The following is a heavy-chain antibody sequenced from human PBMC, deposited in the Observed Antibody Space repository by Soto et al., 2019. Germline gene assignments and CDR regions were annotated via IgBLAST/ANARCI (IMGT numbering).Heavy chain of an antibody. CDR2: INHSGST. V-gene: IGHV4-34*01. Sequence: QVQLQQWGAGLLKPSETLSLTCAVYVGSFSGYYWSWIRQPPGKGLEWIGEINHSGSTNYNPSLKSRVTISVDTSKNQFSLKLSSVTAADTAVYYCARGHPRYYGSGSYYRYWGQGTLVTVSS. CDR1: VGSFSGYY. CDR3: ARGHPRYYGSGSYYRY. D-gene: IGHD3-10*01. J-gene: IGHJ4*02.